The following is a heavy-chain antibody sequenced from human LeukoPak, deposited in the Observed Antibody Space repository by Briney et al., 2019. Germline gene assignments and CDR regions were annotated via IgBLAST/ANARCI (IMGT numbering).Heavy chain of an antibody. CDR1: GYTFTSYY. Sequence: ASVKVSCKASGYTFTSYYMHWVRQAPGQGLEWMGIINPSGGSTSYAQKFQGRVTMTRDMSTSTVYMELSSLRSEDTAVYYCARGRRDGYNLEYFDNWGQGTLVTVSS. J-gene: IGHJ4*02. CDR2: INPSGGST. D-gene: IGHD5-24*01. V-gene: IGHV1-46*01. CDR3: ARGRRDGYNLEYFDN.